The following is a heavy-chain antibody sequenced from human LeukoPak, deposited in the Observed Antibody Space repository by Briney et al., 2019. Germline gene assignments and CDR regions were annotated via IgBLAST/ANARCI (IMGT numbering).Heavy chain of an antibody. J-gene: IGHJ4*02. Sequence: GGSLRLSCAASGFTFSNAWMSWVRQAPGKGLEWVGRIKSKTDGGTTDYAAPVKGRSTISRDDSKNTLYLQMNSLKTEDTAVYYCTTDYYDSSGYYSYWGQGTLVTVSS. CDR2: IKSKTDGGTT. CDR3: TTDYYDSSGYYSY. D-gene: IGHD3-22*01. CDR1: GFTFSNAW. V-gene: IGHV3-15*01.